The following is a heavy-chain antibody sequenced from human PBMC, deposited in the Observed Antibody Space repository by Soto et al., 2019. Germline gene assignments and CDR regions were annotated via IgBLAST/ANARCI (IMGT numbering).Heavy chain of an antibody. CDR3: ARDPIPARDSYALYI. CDR1: GYTFSNYY. Sequence: QVQVVQSGPEVKKPGASVKVSCKASGYTFSNYYMHWVRQAPGQGLEWVGLINPGTGATTYAQKFHDRVTMTRDTSTSTVYMELRSLTSDDTAMFYCARDPIPARDSYALYIWGQGTMVVVSS. CDR2: INPGTGAT. J-gene: IGHJ3*02. D-gene: IGHD2-2*01. V-gene: IGHV1-46*01.